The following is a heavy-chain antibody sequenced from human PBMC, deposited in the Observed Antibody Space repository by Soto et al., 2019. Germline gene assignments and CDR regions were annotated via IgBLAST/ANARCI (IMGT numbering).Heavy chain of an antibody. CDR1: GYTFTGYY. D-gene: IGHD1-1*01. CDR2: INPNSGGT. J-gene: IGHJ6*02. Sequence: QVQLVQSGAEVKKPGASVKVSCKASGYTFTGYYMHWVRQAPGQGLEWMGWINPNSGGTNYAQKFQGWVTMSRDPSISTAYMELSRLRSDDTAVYYCARGYLGIGYNYGMDVWGQGTTVTVSS. V-gene: IGHV1-2*04. CDR3: ARGYLGIGYNYGMDV.